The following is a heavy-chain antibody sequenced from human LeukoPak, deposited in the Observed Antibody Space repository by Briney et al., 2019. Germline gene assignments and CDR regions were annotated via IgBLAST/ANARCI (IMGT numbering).Heavy chain of an antibody. V-gene: IGHV1-69*13. CDR3: AQIRPDGYNSGLFDY. J-gene: IGHJ4*02. CDR1: GGTFSSYA. Sequence: SMKVSCKASGGTFSSYAISWVRQAPGQGLEWMGGIIPIFGTANYAQKFQGRVTITADESTSTAYMELSSLRSEDTAVYYCAQIRPDGYNSGLFDYWGQGTLVTVSS. D-gene: IGHD5-24*01. CDR2: IIPIFGTA.